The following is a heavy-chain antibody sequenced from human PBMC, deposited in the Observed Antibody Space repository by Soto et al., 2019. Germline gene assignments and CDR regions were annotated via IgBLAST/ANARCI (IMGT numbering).Heavy chain of an antibody. V-gene: IGHV4-30-2*01. D-gene: IGHD3-10*01. CDR1: GCSISSGFYS. J-gene: IGHJ6*02. CDR3: ASATMVRGVTHYYYGMDV. CDR2: IYHSGST. Sequence: PSETLSLTCAFSGCSISSGFYSLSWIRQPPGKGLEWIGYIYHSGSTYYNPSLKSRVTISVDRSKNQFSLKLSSVTAADTAVYYCASATMVRGVTHYYYGMDVWGQGTTVTVSS.